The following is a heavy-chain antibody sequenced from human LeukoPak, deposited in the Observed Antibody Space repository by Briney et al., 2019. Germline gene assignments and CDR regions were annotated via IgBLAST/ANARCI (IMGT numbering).Heavy chain of an antibody. Sequence: PGGSLRLSCAASGFTFSTYWMTWVRQAPGKGLEWVAGISETGNDKYYVDSVKGRFTISRDNARNSLYLQMNRLRAEDTAIYYCARDPGRGGSYFDYWGQGNLVTVSS. D-gene: IGHD1-26*01. J-gene: IGHJ4*02. CDR3: ARDPGRGGSYFDY. CDR1: GFTFSTYW. V-gene: IGHV3-7*01. CDR2: ISETGNDK.